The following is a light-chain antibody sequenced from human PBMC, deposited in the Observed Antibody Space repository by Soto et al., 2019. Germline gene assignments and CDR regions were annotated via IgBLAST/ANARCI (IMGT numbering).Light chain of an antibody. CDR3: QQYNSYSWT. CDR1: QSISSW. Sequence: DITMKSSPSNLSAYVGAGVTITCLASQSISSWLAWYLQNPGKAPKLLIYDASSLESGVPSRFSGSGSGTEFTLTISSLQPDDFATYYCQQYNSYSWTFGQGTKVDI. V-gene: IGKV1-5*01. J-gene: IGKJ1*01. CDR2: DAS.